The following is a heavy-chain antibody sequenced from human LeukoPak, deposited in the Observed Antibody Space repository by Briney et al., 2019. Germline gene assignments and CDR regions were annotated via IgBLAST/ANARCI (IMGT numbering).Heavy chain of an antibody. D-gene: IGHD3-22*01. CDR1: GYTFTSYD. CDR2: MNPNSGDT. CDR3: ARGLFPSSGYYYVH. Sequence: ASVKVSCKASGYTFTSYDINWVRQATGQGLEWMGWMNPNSGDTGYAQKFQGRVTMTRNTSISTAYMELSSLRSEDTAVYYCARGLFPSSGYYYVHWGQGTLVTVSS. V-gene: IGHV1-8*01. J-gene: IGHJ4*02.